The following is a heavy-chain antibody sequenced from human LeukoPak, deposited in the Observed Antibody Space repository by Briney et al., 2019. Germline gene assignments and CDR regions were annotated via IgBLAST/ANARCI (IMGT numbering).Heavy chain of an antibody. J-gene: IGHJ4*02. CDR1: GFTFGSYG. V-gene: IGHV3-30*02. CDR2: IRSDGSNK. CDR3: ARMTDFDY. Sequence: GGSLRLSCAASGFTFGSYGMHWVRQAPGKGLEWVTFIRSDGSNKYYADSVKGRFTISRDNAKNSLYLQMNSLRAEDTAVYYCARMTDFDYWGQGTLVTVSS.